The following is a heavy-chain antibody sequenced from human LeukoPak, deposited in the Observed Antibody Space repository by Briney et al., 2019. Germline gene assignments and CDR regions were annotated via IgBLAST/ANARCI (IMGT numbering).Heavy chain of an antibody. Sequence: GASVKVSCKASGYTFTGYYMHWVRQAPGQGLEWMGWINPNSGGTTYAQKFQGRVTMTRGTSISTAYMELNRLRSDDTAVYYCARGSANFGEFDFDYWGQGTLVTVSS. D-gene: IGHD3-10*01. J-gene: IGHJ4*02. CDR3: ARGSANFGEFDFDY. CDR2: INPNSGGT. CDR1: GYTFTGYY. V-gene: IGHV1-2*02.